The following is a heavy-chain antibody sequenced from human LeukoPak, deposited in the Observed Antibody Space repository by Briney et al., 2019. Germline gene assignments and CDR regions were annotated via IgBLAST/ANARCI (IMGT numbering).Heavy chain of an antibody. Sequence: RASVKVSCKASGYTFTGYYMHWVRQAPGQGLEWMGWINPNSGGTNYAQKFQGRVTMTRDTSISTAYMELSRLRSDDTAVYYCARDTSNYYDSGESVYWGQGTLVTVSS. D-gene: IGHD3-22*01. J-gene: IGHJ4*02. CDR1: GYTFTGYY. V-gene: IGHV1-2*02. CDR2: INPNSGGT. CDR3: ARDTSNYYDSGESVY.